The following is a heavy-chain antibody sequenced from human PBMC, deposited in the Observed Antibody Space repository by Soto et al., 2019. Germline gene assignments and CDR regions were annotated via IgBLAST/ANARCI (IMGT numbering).Heavy chain of an antibody. CDR1: GFSLSTSGMC. CDR2: IDWDDDK. J-gene: IGHJ5*02. D-gene: IGHD2-2*02. Sequence: SGPTLVNPTQTLTLTCTFSGFSLSTSGMCVSWIRQPPGRALEWLALIDWDDDKYYSTSLKTRLTISKDTSKNQVVLTMTNMDPVDTATYYCARSGGSTSCYNGLGPWAQGSLFRVSS. CDR3: ARSGGSTSCYNGLGP. V-gene: IGHV2-70*01.